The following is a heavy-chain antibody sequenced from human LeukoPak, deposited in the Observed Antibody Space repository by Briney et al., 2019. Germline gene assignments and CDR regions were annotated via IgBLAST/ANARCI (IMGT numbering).Heavy chain of an antibody. Sequence: PGGSLRLSCAASGFTFSDYYMSWIRQAPGKGLEWVSYISSSGSTIYYADSVKGRFTISRDNAKNTLYLQMNSLRAEDTAVYYCARVGNRSIAVAGRPGPFDYWGQGTLVTVSS. CDR1: GFTFSDYY. D-gene: IGHD6-19*01. J-gene: IGHJ4*02. CDR2: ISSSGSTI. CDR3: ARVGNRSIAVAGRPGPFDY. V-gene: IGHV3-11*04.